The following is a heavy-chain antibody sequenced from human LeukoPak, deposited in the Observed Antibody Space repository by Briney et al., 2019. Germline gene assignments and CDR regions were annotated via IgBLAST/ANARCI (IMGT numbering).Heavy chain of an antibody. D-gene: IGHD1-1*01. Sequence: PSESLSLTCAVYGGSFSGYYWSWIRQPPGKGLEWIGEIYHSGSTNYNPSLKSRVTISVDTSKNQFSLKLSSVTAADTAVYYCARVAAGSRENWFDSWGQGTLVTVSS. V-gene: IGHV4-34*01. CDR3: ARVAAGSRENWFDS. CDR2: IYHSGST. J-gene: IGHJ5*01. CDR1: GGSFSGYY.